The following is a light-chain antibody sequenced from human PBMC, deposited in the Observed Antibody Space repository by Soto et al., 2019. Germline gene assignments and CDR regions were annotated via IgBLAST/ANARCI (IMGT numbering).Light chain of an antibody. CDR3: VLYMGSGTWV. V-gene: IGLV8-61*01. CDR1: SGSVSTSYY. J-gene: IGLJ3*02. CDR2: TTN. Sequence: QAVVTQEPSLSVSPGRPVTLTCGLSSGSVSTSYYPSWYQQTPCQAPRTLIYTTNTRSSGVPDSFSISILGNKSALTITGAQADDESDYYCVLYMGSGTWVFGEGTQLTVL.